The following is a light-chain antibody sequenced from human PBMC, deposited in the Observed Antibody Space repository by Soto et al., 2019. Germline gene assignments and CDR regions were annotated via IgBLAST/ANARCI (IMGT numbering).Light chain of an antibody. CDR2: EVS. J-gene: IGLJ2*01. Sequence: QSGLTQPASVSGSAGRSITISCTGTSSDVGGYNYVSWYQQHPGKAPKLMIYEVSDRPSGVSIRFSGSKSGNTASLTISGLQTEDEAYYYCSSYTTSGTMIFGGGTKVTVL. CDR3: SSYTTSGTMI. V-gene: IGLV2-14*01. CDR1: SSDVGGYNY.